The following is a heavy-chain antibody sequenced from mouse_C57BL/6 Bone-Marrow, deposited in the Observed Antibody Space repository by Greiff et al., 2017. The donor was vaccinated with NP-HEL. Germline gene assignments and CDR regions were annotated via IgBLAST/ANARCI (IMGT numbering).Heavy chain of an antibody. V-gene: IGHV1-64*01. CDR2: IHPNSGST. CDR1: GYTFTSYW. Sequence: QVQLKQPGAELVKPGASVKLSCKASGYTFTSYWMHWVKQRPGQGLEWIGMIHPNSGSTNYNEKFKSKATLTVDKSSSTAYMQLSSLTSEDSAVYYCARNPSTVVGNFDYWGQGTTLTVSS. CDR3: ARNPSTVVGNFDY. J-gene: IGHJ2*01. D-gene: IGHD1-1*01.